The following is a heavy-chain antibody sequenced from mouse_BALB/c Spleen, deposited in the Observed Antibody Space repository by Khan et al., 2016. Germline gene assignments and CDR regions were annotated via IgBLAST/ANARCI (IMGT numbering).Heavy chain of an antibody. CDR1: GYTFTDYY. CDR2: IYPGSGNT. D-gene: IGHD2-1*01. Sequence: QVQLQQSGAELARPGASVKLSCKASGYTFTDYYINWVKQRTGQGLEWIGEIYPGSGNTYYNEKFKGKATLTADKSSSTAYMQLSSLTSDDSAVYFCARGDYYGNHRFAYWGQGTLVTVSA. V-gene: IGHV1-77*01. J-gene: IGHJ3*01. CDR3: ARGDYYGNHRFAY.